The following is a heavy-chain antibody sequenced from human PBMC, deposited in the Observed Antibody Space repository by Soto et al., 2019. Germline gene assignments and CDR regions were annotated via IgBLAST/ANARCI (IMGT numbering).Heavy chain of an antibody. J-gene: IGHJ6*02. CDR3: ARGPNIAVAGTPIHYYYYGMDV. V-gene: IGHV1-2*04. D-gene: IGHD6-19*01. Sequence: VSCKASGYTFTGYYMHWVRQAPGQGLEWMGWINPNSGGTNYAQKFQGWVTMTRDTSISTAYMELSRLRSDDTAVYYCARGPNIAVAGTPIHYYYYGMDVWGQGTTVTVSS. CDR2: INPNSGGT. CDR1: GYTFTGYY.